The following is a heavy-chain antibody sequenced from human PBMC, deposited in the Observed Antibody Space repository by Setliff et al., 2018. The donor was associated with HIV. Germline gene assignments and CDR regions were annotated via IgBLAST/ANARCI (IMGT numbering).Heavy chain of an antibody. Sequence: PGESLKISCTASGFTFGDYAMRWVRQAPGKGLEWVGFIRSKAYGGTTEYAASVKGRFTISRDGSKSIAYLQMNSLKTEDTAVYYCTREAVVVPAARWGDYYYYYMYVWGKGTSVTVSS. CDR3: TREAVVVPAARWGDYYYYYMYV. CDR1: GFTFGDYA. V-gene: IGHV3-49*04. CDR2: IRSKAYGGTT. J-gene: IGHJ6*03. D-gene: IGHD2-2*01.